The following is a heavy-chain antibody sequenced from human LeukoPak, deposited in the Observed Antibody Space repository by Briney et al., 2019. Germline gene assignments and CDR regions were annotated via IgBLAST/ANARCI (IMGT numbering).Heavy chain of an antibody. CDR1: GGSISGYY. D-gene: IGHD3-10*01. V-gene: IGHV4-59*01. Sequence: SETLSLTCTVSGGSISGYYWSWIRQPPGKGLEWIGYIYYSGSTNYNPSLKSRVTISVDTSKNQFSLKLSSVTAADTAVYYCATTYYYGSGSYYFDYWGQGTLVTVSS. CDR2: IYYSGST. J-gene: IGHJ4*02. CDR3: ATTYYYGSGSYYFDY.